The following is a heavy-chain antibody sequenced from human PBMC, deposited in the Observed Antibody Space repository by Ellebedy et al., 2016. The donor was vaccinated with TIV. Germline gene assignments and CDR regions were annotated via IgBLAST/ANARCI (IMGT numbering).Heavy chain of an antibody. Sequence: PGGSLRLSCAASGFTFSSYAMTWVRQAPGKGLEWVSSISGSGGSTYYADSVKGRFTISRDFSNKTLYLQMHSLRAEDTAVYYCAKDPYHSSRVHYFDPWGQGTLVTVSS. CDR2: ISGSGGST. D-gene: IGHD6-13*01. V-gene: IGHV3-23*01. CDR3: AKDPYHSSRVHYFDP. CDR1: GFTFSSYA. J-gene: IGHJ5*02.